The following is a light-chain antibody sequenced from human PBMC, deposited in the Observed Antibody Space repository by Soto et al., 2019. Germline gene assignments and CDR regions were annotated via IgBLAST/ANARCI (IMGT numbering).Light chain of an antibody. CDR3: QTWGTGFHV. Sequence: QLVLTQSPSASASLGASVNLTCTLSSGHNSYAIAWHQQQPEKGPRYLMKLISDGSHSKGDGIPDRFSGSSSGAERYLTISSLQSDDDADYYCQTWGTGFHVSGTGTKVTVL. CDR1: SGHNSYA. J-gene: IGLJ1*01. CDR2: LISDGSH. V-gene: IGLV4-69*01.